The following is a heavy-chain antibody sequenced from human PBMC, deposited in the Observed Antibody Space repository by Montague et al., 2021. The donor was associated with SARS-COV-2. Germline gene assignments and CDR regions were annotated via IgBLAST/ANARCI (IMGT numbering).Heavy chain of an antibody. Sequence: SETLSLTCTVSGGSISSYHHYWGCIRQPPGQELVWIGAMYYSGSTWLNPSLKSPVTISVDTSKNQLSLNLRSVTAADTAVYFCGRVILSATSNPLDGWGPGTLVTVSS. CDR3: GRVILSATSNPLDG. D-gene: IGHD2-15*01. CDR2: MYYSGST. CDR1: GGSISSYHHY. J-gene: IGHJ4*02. V-gene: IGHV4-39*07.